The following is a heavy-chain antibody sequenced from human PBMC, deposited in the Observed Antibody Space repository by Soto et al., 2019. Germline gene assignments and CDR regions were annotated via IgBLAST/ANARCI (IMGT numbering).Heavy chain of an antibody. CDR3: ARGGDGYSFGAVY. V-gene: IGHV1-69*01. CDR1: GGGNLRDYR. CDR2: IIPKLGSA. D-gene: IGHD2-21*01. Sequence: QVQLVQSGAEVKEHGSSVKVSCKASGGGNLRDYRTTWVRRAPGQGLEWMGGIIPKLGSANYAQNFQGRVTVTADESTNTVYMELRSLRSDDTAVNYCARGGDGYSFGAVYWGQGTPVTVSS. J-gene: IGHJ4*02.